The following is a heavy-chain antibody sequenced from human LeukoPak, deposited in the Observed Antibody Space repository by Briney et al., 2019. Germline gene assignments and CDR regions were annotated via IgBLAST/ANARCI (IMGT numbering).Heavy chain of an antibody. CDR2: IYYSGST. J-gene: IGHJ6*02. CDR3: ARDGDFWSGYYSPYYGMDV. V-gene: IGHV4-59*01. Sequence: SETLSLTCTVSGGSISSYYWSWIRQPPGKGLEWIGYIYYSGSTNYNPSLKSRVTISVDTSKNQFSLKLSSVTAADTAAYYCARDGDFWSGYYSPYYGMDVWGQGTTVTVSS. D-gene: IGHD3-3*01. CDR1: GGSISSYY.